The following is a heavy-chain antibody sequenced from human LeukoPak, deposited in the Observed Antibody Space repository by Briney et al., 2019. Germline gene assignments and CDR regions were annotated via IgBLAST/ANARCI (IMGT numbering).Heavy chain of an antibody. Sequence: SETLSLTCTVSGGSISSYYWSWIRQPPGKGLEWIGYIYYSGSTNYNPSLKSRVTISVDTSKNQFSLKLSSVTAADTAVYYCARPPRGSVYWYFDLWGRGTLVTVSS. D-gene: IGHD3-10*01. J-gene: IGHJ2*01. CDR1: GGSISSYY. V-gene: IGHV4-59*08. CDR2: IYYSGST. CDR3: ARPPRGSVYWYFDL.